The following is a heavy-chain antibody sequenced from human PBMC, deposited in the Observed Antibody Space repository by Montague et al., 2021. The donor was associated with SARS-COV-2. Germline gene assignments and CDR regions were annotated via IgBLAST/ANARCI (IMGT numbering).Heavy chain of an antibody. V-gene: IGHV4-59*01. D-gene: IGHD1-26*01. CDR3: ARRAPLGADDAFDI. CDR1: GGSSSSDY. CDR2: ISYSGST. Sequence: SETLSLTCTVSGGSSSSDYWSWIRQPPGKGLEWIGYISYSGSTTYNPSLKSRVTISVDTSKNQFSLKLSSVTAADTAVYYCARRAPLGADDAFDIWGQGTMVTVSS. J-gene: IGHJ3*02.